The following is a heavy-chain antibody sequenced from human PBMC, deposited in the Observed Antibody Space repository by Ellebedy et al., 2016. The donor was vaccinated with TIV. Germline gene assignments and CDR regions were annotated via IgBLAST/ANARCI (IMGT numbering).Heavy chain of an antibody. V-gene: IGHV3-7*01. CDR3: ARRGSYGDYAVQVNSWFDR. Sequence: PGGSLRLSCVASGFSFRSYWMSWVRQAPGKGLEWVANIYHGGSQKYYVDSVKGRFTISRDNANKLLFLQMNSLRAEDTAVYYCARRGSYGDYAVQVNSWFDRWGQGTLVTVSS. CDR1: GFSFRSYW. CDR2: IYHGGSQK. J-gene: IGHJ5*02. D-gene: IGHD4-17*01.